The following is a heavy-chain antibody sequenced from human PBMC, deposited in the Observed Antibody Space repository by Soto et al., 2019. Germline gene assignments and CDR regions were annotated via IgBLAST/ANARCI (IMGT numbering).Heavy chain of an antibody. Sequence: QITLKESGPTLVKPTQTLTLTCTFSGFSLSTVGVGVGWIRQPPGKALQWLALIYWNGDKYYSPSLTNRLTITKDSSKKQVVLTITDMDPVDAGTFFCAHKGQLVGDWFDPWGQGTLVAVSS. CDR2: IYWNGDK. CDR3: AHKGQLVGDWFDP. CDR1: GFSLSTVGVG. J-gene: IGHJ5*02. D-gene: IGHD6-6*01. V-gene: IGHV2-5*01.